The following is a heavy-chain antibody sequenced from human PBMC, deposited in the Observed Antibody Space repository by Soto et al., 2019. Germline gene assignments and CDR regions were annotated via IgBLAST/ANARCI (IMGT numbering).Heavy chain of an antibody. CDR1: GYSFTNYW. Sequence: GESLKISCKSSGYSFTNYWIGWVRQMPGKGLEWMGRIDPSDSYTNYSPSFQGQVTISADKSISTAYLQWSSLKASDTAMYYCARLQPAAGDNDLTFDYWGQGTLVTVSS. CDR3: ARLQPAAGDNDLTFDY. J-gene: IGHJ4*02. CDR2: IDPSDSYT. D-gene: IGHD6-13*01. V-gene: IGHV5-10-1*01.